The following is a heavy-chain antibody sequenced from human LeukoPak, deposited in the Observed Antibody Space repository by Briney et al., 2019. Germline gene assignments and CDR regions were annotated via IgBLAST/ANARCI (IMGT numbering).Heavy chain of an antibody. V-gene: IGHV3-7*01. Sequence: GGSLGLSCVASRFTISIYWMSWVRQAPGKGLEWVANIKQDGSQKYYVDSVKGRFTISRDNAKNSLYLQMNSLRAEDTAVYYCARHYGSGTYYYYFDYWGQGTLVTVSS. D-gene: IGHD3-10*01. J-gene: IGHJ4*02. CDR1: RFTISIYW. CDR3: ARHYGSGTYYYYFDY. CDR2: IKQDGSQK.